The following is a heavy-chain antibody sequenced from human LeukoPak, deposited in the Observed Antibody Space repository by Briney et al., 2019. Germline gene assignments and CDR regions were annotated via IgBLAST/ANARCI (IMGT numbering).Heavy chain of an antibody. D-gene: IGHD3-3*01. CDR2: INHSGST. CDR3: GRAARITFFGVAFPYYSGMDV. V-gene: IGHV4-34*01. CDR1: GGSFSGYY. Sequence: SETLSLTCAVYGGSFSGYYWSWIRQPPGKGLEWIGEINHSGSTNYNPSLKSRVTISVDTSKNQFSLKLSSVTAADTAVYYCGRAARITFFGVAFPYYSGMDVWGKGPRVTVSS. J-gene: IGHJ6*04.